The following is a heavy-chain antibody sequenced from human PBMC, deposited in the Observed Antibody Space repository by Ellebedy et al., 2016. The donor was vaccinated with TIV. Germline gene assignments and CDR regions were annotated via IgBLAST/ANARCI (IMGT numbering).Heavy chain of an antibody. D-gene: IGHD2-21*01. CDR3: GIFPDHYGMDG. CDR1: GGSFSAHY. V-gene: IGHV3-7*01. CDR2: IKQDGSEK. Sequence: GESLKISXAVYGGSFSAHYWNWIRQPPGKGLEWVANIKQDGSEKYYVDSVKGRFTISRDNAKNSLYLQMNSLRAEDTAVYYCGIFPDHYGMDGWGQGTTVTVSS. J-gene: IGHJ6*02.